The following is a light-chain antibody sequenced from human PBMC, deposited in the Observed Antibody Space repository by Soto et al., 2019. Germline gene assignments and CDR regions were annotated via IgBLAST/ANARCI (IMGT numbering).Light chain of an antibody. J-gene: IGKJ3*01. CDR2: GAS. V-gene: IGKV3-15*01. CDR1: QSVSSN. Sequence: EIVMTQSPASLSVSPGERATLSCRASQSVSSNLAWYQQKPGQAPRLLIYGASTRATGIPARFSGSGSGTEFTLTISSLQSEDFAVYYCQQYNNWPPVTFGPGTKVDIK. CDR3: QQYNNWPPVT.